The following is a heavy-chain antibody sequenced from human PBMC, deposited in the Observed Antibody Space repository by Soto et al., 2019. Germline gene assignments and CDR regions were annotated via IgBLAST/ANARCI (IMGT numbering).Heavy chain of an antibody. Sequence: ASVKVSCKASGYTFTSYDINWVRQATGQGLEWMGWMNPNSGNTGYAQKFQGRVTMTRNTSISTAYMELSSLRSEDTAVYYCARGWSSGWYPRNWFDPWGQGTLVTVSS. D-gene: IGHD6-19*01. CDR1: GYTFTSYD. J-gene: IGHJ5*02. CDR2: MNPNSGNT. CDR3: ARGWSSGWYPRNWFDP. V-gene: IGHV1-8*01.